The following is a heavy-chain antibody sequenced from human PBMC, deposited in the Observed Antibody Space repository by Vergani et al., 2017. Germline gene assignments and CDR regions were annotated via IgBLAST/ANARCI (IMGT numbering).Heavy chain of an antibody. V-gene: IGHV1-69*12. Sequence: QVQLVQSGAEVKKPGSSVKVSCKASGGTFSSYAISWVRQAPGQGLEWTGGIIPIFGTANYAQKFQGRVTITADESTSTAYMELSSLRSEDTAVYYCARDISITMVRGVITLDYWGQGTLVTVSS. CDR3: ARDISITMVRGVITLDY. J-gene: IGHJ4*02. D-gene: IGHD3-10*01. CDR2: IIPIFGTA. CDR1: GGTFSSYA.